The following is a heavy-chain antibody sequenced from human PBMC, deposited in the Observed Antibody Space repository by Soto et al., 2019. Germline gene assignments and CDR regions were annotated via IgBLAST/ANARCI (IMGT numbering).Heavy chain of an antibody. V-gene: IGHV1-46*02. J-gene: IGHJ4*01. Sequence: ASVKVSCKAAGYTFNSYSMHWVRPAPRQGLEWMGMINPSGDSTTYAQNYQGRDTKTRDTSTNTIYMELSGLRSEDTAVYYCARDWALDYWGQGTLVTVSS. CDR1: GYTFNSYS. D-gene: IGHD7-27*01. CDR2: INPSGDST. CDR3: ARDWALDY.